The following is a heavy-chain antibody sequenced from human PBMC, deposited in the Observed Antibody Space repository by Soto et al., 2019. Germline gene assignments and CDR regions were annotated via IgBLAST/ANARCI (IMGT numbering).Heavy chain of an antibody. Sequence: SEKVSCKASGGTFSSYAISWVRQAPAHRLEWMGGIIPISCSANFAQKFQGRVTITADESTRTAYMELSSLRPEARAVHYCARGYSYGYDYWGQGTLVTVSS. CDR2: IIPISCSA. J-gene: IGHJ4*02. CDR3: ARGYSYGYDY. V-gene: IGHV1-69*13. D-gene: IGHD5-18*01. CDR1: GGTFSSYA.